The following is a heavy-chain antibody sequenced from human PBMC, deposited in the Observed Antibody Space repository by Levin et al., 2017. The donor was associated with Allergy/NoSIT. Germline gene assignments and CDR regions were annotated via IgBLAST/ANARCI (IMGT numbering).Heavy chain of an antibody. CDR1: GGSISSGGYY. J-gene: IGHJ4*02. Sequence: SETLSLTCTVSGGSISSGGYYWSWIRQHPGKGLEWIGYIYYSGTTYYNPSLKSRLTISVDTSKNQFSLKLSSVTAADTAVYYCARAELSSGYVFDYWGQGTLVTVSS. D-gene: IGHD5-12*01. V-gene: IGHV4-31*03. CDR3: ARAELSSGYVFDY. CDR2: IYYSGTT.